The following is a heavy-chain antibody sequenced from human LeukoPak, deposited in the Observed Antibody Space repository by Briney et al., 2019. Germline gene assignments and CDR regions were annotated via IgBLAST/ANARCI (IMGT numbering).Heavy chain of an antibody. J-gene: IGHJ6*03. CDR3: ARAPRSRIQLWYLNYYYYMDV. V-gene: IGHV1-8*03. D-gene: IGHD5-18*01. Sequence: GASVKVSCKASGYTFTSYDINWVRQATGQGLEWMGWMNPNSGNTGYAQKFQGRVTITRNTSISTAYMELSSLRSEDTAVYYCARAPRSRIQLWYLNYYYYMDVWGKGTTVTVSS. CDR1: GYTFTSYD. CDR2: MNPNSGNT.